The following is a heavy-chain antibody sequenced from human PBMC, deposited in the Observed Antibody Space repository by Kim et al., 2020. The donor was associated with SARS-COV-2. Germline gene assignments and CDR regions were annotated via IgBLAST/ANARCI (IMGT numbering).Heavy chain of an antibody. CDR2: INSDGSST. D-gene: IGHD3-22*01. CDR3: ARSHHMIADALDI. CDR1: GFTFSNYW. V-gene: IGHV3-74*01. J-gene: IGHJ3*02. Sequence: GGSLRLSCAASGFTFSNYWMYWVRQGPGKGLVWVSRINSDGSSTRSADSVKGRFTISRDNAKNTLYLQMNSLRAEDTAVYYCARSHHMIADALDIWGPGTMVIVSS.